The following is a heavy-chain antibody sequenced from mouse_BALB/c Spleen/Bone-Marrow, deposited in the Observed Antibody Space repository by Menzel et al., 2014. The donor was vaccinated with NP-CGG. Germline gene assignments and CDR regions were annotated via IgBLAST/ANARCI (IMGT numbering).Heavy chain of an antibody. J-gene: IGHJ4*01. CDR1: GFTFSSFG. V-gene: IGHV5-17*02. Sequence: EVKLMESGGGLVQPGGPRKLSCAASGFTFSSFGMHWVRQAPEKGLEWVAYISSGSSTIYYADTVKGRFTISRDNPKNTLFLQMTSLRSEDTAMYYCARGNYGFSFYYAMDYWGQGTSVTVSS. CDR2: ISSGSSTI. CDR3: ARGNYGFSFYYAMDY. D-gene: IGHD1-1*01.